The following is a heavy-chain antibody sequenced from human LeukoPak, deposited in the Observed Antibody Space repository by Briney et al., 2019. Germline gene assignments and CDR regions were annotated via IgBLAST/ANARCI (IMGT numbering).Heavy chain of an antibody. D-gene: IGHD5-12*01. CDR1: GFTFSSYA. J-gene: IGHJ4*02. CDR2: ISYDGSNK. Sequence: PGRSLRLSCAASGFTFSSYAMHWVRQAPGKGLEWVAVISYDGSNKYYADSVKGRFTISRDNSKNTLYLQMNSLRAEDTAVYYCAREGPGSGYDPYYFDYWGQGTLVTVSS. V-gene: IGHV3-30*04. CDR3: AREGPGSGYDPYYFDY.